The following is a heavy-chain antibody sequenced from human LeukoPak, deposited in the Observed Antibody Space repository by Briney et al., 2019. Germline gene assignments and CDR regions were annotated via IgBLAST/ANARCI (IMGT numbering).Heavy chain of an antibody. CDR1: GFTFSSYA. V-gene: IGHV3-30-3*01. J-gene: IGHJ4*02. D-gene: IGHD6-13*01. CDR3: ARDDLRGAAAGTPSDY. CDR2: ISYDGSNK. Sequence: GRSLRLSCAASGFTFSSYAMHWVRQAPGKGLEWVAVISYDGSNKYYADSVKGRFTISRDNSKNTLYLQMNSLRAEDTAVYYCARDDLRGAAAGTPSDYWGQGTLVTVSS.